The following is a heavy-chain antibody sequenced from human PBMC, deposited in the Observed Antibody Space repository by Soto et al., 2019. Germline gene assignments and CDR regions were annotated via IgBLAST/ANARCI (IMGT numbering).Heavy chain of an antibody. Sequence: QVQLVQSGAEVKKPGASVKVSCKASGYTFTSYDINWVRQATGQGLEWMGWMNPNSGNTGYAQKFQGRVTMPRNTSISTAYMELSSLRSEDTAVYYCARGINYYDSGDDAFDIWGQWTMVTVSS. J-gene: IGHJ3*02. CDR2: MNPNSGNT. CDR3: ARGINYYDSGDDAFDI. V-gene: IGHV1-8*01. CDR1: GYTFTSYD. D-gene: IGHD3-10*01.